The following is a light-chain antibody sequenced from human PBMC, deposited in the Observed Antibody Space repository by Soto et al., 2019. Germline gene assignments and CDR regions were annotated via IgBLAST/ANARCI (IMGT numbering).Light chain of an antibody. CDR3: HLHT. CDR1: QSISSGF. CDR2: GAS. V-gene: IGKV3-20*01. Sequence: EVVLTQSPGTLSLSPGERATLSCRASQSISSGFLAWYQQKPGQAPRLLIYGASSRATGIPDRFSGSESGTDFTLTISRLEPEDSAVYYCHLHTFGGAPKVESK. J-gene: IGKJ4*01.